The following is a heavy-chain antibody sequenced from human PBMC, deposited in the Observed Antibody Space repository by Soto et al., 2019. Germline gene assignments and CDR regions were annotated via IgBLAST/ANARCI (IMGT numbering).Heavy chain of an antibody. J-gene: IGHJ4*02. CDR3: ARDAPSGIAAAGTFDY. CDR1: GGSISSYY. V-gene: IGHV4-59*01. Sequence: SETLSLTCTVSGGSISSYYWSWIRQPPGKGLEWIGYIYYSGSTNYNPSLKSRVTISVDMSKNQFSLKLSSVTAADTAVYYCARDAPSGIAAAGTFDYWGQGTLDTVSS. D-gene: IGHD6-13*01. CDR2: IYYSGST.